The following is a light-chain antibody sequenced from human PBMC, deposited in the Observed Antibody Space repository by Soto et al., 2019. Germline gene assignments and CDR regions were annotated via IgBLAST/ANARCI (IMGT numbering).Light chain of an antibody. V-gene: IGKV3-20*01. CDR3: QQYGSFTT. CDR1: QSVGSSY. CDR2: GAS. Sequence: EIVLTQSPGTLSLSPGERATLSCRASQSVGSSYLAWFQHKPGQAPRLLIYGASSRATGIPDRFSGSGSGTDFTLTISRLEPEDFAVYYCQQYGSFTTFVGGTKVEI. J-gene: IGKJ4*01.